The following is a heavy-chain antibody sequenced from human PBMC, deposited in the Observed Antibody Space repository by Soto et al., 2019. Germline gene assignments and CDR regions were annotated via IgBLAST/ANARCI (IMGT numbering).Heavy chain of an antibody. D-gene: IGHD3-9*01. Sequence: SETLCLRYSVADGKSDGDEYYWGWNRQPPGKGLEWIGSIYYRGNAYYNPSLQTRVTISLDKSKSQFSLKLNSVTAADSAVYFCARLEGLATISYYFDFWGPGALVTVSS. J-gene: IGHJ4*02. CDR2: IYYRGNA. V-gene: IGHV4-39*01. CDR3: ARLEGLATISYYFDF. CDR1: DGKSDGDEYY.